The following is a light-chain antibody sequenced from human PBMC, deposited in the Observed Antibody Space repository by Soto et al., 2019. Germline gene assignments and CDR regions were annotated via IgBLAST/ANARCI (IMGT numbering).Light chain of an antibody. J-gene: IGKJ4*01. CDR3: QQRPNWPLT. Sequence: EIVLTQSPATLSLSPGERATLSCGASQSISSHLVWYQQKPGQAPRLLMYDASNRATGIPARFSGSGSGTDFTLTISSLEPEDFAVYYCQQRPNWPLTFGGGTKVEIK. CDR2: DAS. CDR1: QSISSH. V-gene: IGKV3-11*01.